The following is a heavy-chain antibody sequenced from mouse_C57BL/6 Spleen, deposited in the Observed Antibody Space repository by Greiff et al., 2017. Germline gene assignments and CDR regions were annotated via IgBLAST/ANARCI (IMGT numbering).Heavy chain of an antibody. CDR1: GYTFTDYY. Sequence: QVQLQQSGAELVKPGASVKISCKASGYTFTDYYINWVKQRPGQGLEWIGKIGPGSGSTYYNEKFKGKATLTADNSSSTAYMQLSSLTSEDSAVYFCASYYSNYLGAMDYWGQGTSVTVSS. V-gene: IGHV1-77*01. CDR3: ASYYSNYLGAMDY. CDR2: IGPGSGST. J-gene: IGHJ4*01. D-gene: IGHD2-5*01.